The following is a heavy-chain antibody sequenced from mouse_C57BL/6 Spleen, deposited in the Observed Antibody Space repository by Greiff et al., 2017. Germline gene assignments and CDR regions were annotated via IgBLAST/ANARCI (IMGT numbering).Heavy chain of an antibody. J-gene: IGHJ4*01. D-gene: IGHD2-5*01. CDR1: GYTFTSYW. Sequence: VQLQQPGAELVRPGSSVKLSCKASGYTFTSYWMHWVKQRPIQGLEWIGNIDPSDSETHYNQKFKDKATLTVDKSSSTAYMQLSSLTSEDSAVYYCARLGSNYVGAMDYWGQGTSVTVSS. V-gene: IGHV1-52*01. CDR2: IDPSDSET. CDR3: ARLGSNYVGAMDY.